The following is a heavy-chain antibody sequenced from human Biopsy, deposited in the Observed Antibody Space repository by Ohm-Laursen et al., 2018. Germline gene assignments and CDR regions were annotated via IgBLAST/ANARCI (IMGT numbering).Heavy chain of an antibody. CDR3: LREAATGYYRTADF. CDR1: GFSFSSHG. J-gene: IGHJ4*02. D-gene: IGHD3-9*01. CDR2: FSYDGINK. V-gene: IGHV3-30*03. Sequence: SLRLSCAAFGFSFSSHGMHWVRQAPGKGLEWVAHFSYDGINKHYADSVKGRFTISRDNSKNTLSLQMNSLRVEDTAMYYCLREAATGYYRTADFWGQGTPVTVSS.